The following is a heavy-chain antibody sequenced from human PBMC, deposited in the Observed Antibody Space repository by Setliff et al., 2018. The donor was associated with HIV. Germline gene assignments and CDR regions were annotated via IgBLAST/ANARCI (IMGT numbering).Heavy chain of an antibody. V-gene: IGHV3-30*02. CDR3: TRGRDYCFDY. CDR1: GFTFSSYG. J-gene: IGHJ4*02. CDR2: IQDDGNDK. Sequence: GGSLRLSCAASGFTFSSYGMHWVRQAPGKGLEWVAFIQDDGNDKNYADSVRGRFTISRDISKNILYLQMNSLRGEDTAVYYCTRGRDYCFDYWGQGALVTVSS.